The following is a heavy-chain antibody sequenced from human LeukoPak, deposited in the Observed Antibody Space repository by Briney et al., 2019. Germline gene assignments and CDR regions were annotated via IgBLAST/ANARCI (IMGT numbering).Heavy chain of an antibody. J-gene: IGHJ4*02. D-gene: IGHD3-22*01. V-gene: IGHV3-21*01. CDR3: ARDPEVTYYYDSSGYHY. Sequence: GGSLRLSCAASGFTFSSYSLNWVRQAPGKGLEWVSSISSSSSYIYYADSVKGRFTISRDNAKNSLYLQMNSLRAEDTAVYYCARDPEVTYYYDSSGYHYWGQGTLVTVSS. CDR2: ISSSSSYI. CDR1: GFTFSSYS.